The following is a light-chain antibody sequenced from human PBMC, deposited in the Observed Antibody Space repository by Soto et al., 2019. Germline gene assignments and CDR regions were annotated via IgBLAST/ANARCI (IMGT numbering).Light chain of an antibody. CDR3: QQYNTWSSIT. Sequence: EIVMTQSPATLSVSPGERVTLSRRASETISRNLAWYQQKPGQAPSLLMYGVSTRATGIPARFSGSGSGTEFTLTISSLQSEDFAVYYCQQYNTWSSITFGQGTRLEIK. CDR2: GVS. J-gene: IGKJ5*01. V-gene: IGKV3-15*01. CDR1: ETISRN.